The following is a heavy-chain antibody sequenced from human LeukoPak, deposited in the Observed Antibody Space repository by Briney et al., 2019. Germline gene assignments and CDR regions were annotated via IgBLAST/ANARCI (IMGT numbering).Heavy chain of an antibody. CDR2: IRYDGSNK. V-gene: IGHV3-30*02. D-gene: IGHD3-10*01. CDR3: AKLPNYYGSGSYYEDPLSDY. CDR1: GFTFSSYG. Sequence: GGSLRLSCAASGFTFSSYGMHWVRQAPGKGLEWVAFIRYDGSNKYYADSVKGRFTISRDNSKNTLYLQMNSLRAEDTAVYYCAKLPNYYGSGSYYEDPLSDYRGQGTLVTVSS. J-gene: IGHJ4*02.